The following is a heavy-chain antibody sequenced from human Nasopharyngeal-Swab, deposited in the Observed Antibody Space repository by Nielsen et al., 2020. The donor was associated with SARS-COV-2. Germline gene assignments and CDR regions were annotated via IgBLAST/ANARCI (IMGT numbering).Heavy chain of an antibody. D-gene: IGHD5-18*01. J-gene: IGHJ4*02. V-gene: IGHV3-49*04. CDR3: TRVGEDTAMVDFDY. CDR2: IRSKAYGGTT. Sequence: GESLKISCTASGFTFGDYAMSWVRQAPGKGLEWVCFIRSKAYGGTTEYAASVKGRFTISRDDSKSIAYLQMNSLKTEDTAVYYCTRVGEDTAMVDFDYWGQGTLVTVSS. CDR1: GFTFGDYA.